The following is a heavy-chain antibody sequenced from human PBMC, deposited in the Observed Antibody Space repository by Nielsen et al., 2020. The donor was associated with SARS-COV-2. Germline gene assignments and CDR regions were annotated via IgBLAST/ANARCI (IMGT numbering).Heavy chain of an antibody. J-gene: IGHJ6*02. CDR2: IWYDGSNK. Sequence: GESLKISCAASGFTFSSYGMHWVRQAPGKGLEWVAVIWYDGSNKYYADSVKGRFTISRDNAKNSLYLQMNSLRAEDTAVYYCARGEFYSSGWYGTSYYYYGMDVWGQGTTVTVSS. V-gene: IGHV3-33*01. CDR3: ARGEFYSSGWYGTSYYYYGMDV. CDR1: GFTFSSYG. D-gene: IGHD6-19*01.